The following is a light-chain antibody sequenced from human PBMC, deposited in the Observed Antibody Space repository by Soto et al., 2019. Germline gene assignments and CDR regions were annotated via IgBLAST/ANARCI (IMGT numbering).Light chain of an antibody. CDR2: GAS. CDR3: QQHGNWPLT. J-gene: IGKJ4*01. CDR1: QSVYSN. V-gene: IGKV3-15*01. Sequence: EIVMTQSPATLSVSPGEGATLSCRASQSVYSNLAWYQQKPGQAPRLLIYGASTRATSIPARFSGSVSGTEFTLTVTSLQSEDFAVYYCQQHGNWPLTFGGGTKVESK.